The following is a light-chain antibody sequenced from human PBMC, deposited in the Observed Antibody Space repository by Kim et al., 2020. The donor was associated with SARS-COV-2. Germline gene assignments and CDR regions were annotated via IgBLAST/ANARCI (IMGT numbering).Light chain of an antibody. CDR1: QSVLYSSNNKNY. V-gene: IGKV4-1*01. CDR2: WAS. J-gene: IGKJ5*01. Sequence: ATINCKSSQSVLYSSNNKNYLAWYQQKPGQPPKLLIYWASTRESGVPDRFSGSGSGTDFTLTISSLQAEDVAVYYCQQYYSTPITFGQGTLLEIK. CDR3: QQYYSTPIT.